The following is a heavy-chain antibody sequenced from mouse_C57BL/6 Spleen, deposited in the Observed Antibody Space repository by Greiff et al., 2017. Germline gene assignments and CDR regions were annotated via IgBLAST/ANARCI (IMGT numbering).Heavy chain of an antibody. V-gene: IGHV14-3*01. CDR3: ARWDYYGSSYVGYFDV. Sequence: EVQVVESVAELVRPGASVKLSCTASGFNIKNTYMHWVKQRPEQGLEWIGRIDPANGNTKYAPKFQGKATITADKSSNTAYLQRSSLTSEDTAIYYWARWDYYGSSYVGYFDVWGTGTTVTVSS. D-gene: IGHD1-1*01. CDR1: GFNIKNTY. J-gene: IGHJ1*03. CDR2: IDPANGNT.